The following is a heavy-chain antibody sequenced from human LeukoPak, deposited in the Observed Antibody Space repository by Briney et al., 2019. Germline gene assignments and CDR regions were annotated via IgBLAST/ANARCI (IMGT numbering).Heavy chain of an antibody. CDR2: IYPGDSDP. V-gene: IGHV5-51*01. D-gene: IGHD3-22*01. CDR3: ARQVDYYDSSGYHHYYGIDV. Sequence: GESLKISCKGSGYSFTSYWIGWVRQMPGKGLEWMGIIYPGDSDPTYSPSFQGQVTISADKSISTAYLQWSSLKASDTAMYYCARQVDYYDSSGYHHYYGIDVWGQGTPVTVSS. CDR1: GYSFTSYW. J-gene: IGHJ6*02.